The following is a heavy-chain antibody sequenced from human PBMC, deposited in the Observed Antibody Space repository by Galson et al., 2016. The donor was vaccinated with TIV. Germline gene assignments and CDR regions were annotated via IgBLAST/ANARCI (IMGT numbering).Heavy chain of an antibody. CDR2: TRTYNGDT. V-gene: IGHV1-18*01. CDR1: GYNFAMHA. J-gene: IGHJ3*02. D-gene: IGHD3-3*01. Sequence: SVKVSCKASGYNFAMHAISWVRQAPGEGLEWMAWTRTYNGDTRHAEKVQGRVTTATDTSTGTAYMELRSLRSDDTAVYYCARDRNSVSAVVLDDDAFDIWGQGTLVTVSS. CDR3: ARDRNSVSAVVLDDDAFDI.